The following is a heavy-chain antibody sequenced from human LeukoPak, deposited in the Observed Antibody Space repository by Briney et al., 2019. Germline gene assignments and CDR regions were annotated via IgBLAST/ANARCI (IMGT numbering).Heavy chain of an antibody. V-gene: IGHV1-69*13. Sequence: GASVKVSCKASGGTFGSYAISWVRQAPGQGLEWMGGIIPIFGTANYAQKFQGRVTITADESTSTAYMELSSLRSEDTAVYYCARAPQDIVVVPAPFAEYFQHWGQAPWSPSPQ. J-gene: IGHJ1*01. CDR3: ARAPQDIVVVPAPFAEYFQH. D-gene: IGHD2-2*01. CDR2: IIPIFGTA. CDR1: GGTFGSYA.